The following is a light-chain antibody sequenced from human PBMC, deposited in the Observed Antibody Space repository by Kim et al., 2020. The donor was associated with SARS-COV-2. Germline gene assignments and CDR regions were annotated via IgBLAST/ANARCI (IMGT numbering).Light chain of an antibody. V-gene: IGKV3-11*01. J-gene: IGKJ4*01. CDR1: QSVSSY. CDR2: DVS. CDR3: QQRISWPLT. Sequence: EIVLTQSPATLSLSPGERTTLSCRASQSVSSYLAWYQQKPGQAPRLLIYDVSNRATGIPARFSGSGSGTDFTLTISSLEPEDSAVYYCQQRISWPLTFGGGTKLEI.